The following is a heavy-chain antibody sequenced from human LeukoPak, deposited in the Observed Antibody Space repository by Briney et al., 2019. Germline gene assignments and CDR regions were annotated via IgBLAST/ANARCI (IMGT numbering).Heavy chain of an antibody. CDR3: AKGLLWFGEPPGPVDY. J-gene: IGHJ4*02. Sequence: GGSLRLSCAASGFTFSSYAMSWVRQAPGKGLEWVSAISGSGGSTYYADSVKGWFTISRDNSKNTLYLQMNSLRAEDTAVYYCAKGLLWFGEPPGPVDYWGQGTLVTVSS. CDR2: ISGSGGST. V-gene: IGHV3-23*01. D-gene: IGHD3-10*01. CDR1: GFTFSSYA.